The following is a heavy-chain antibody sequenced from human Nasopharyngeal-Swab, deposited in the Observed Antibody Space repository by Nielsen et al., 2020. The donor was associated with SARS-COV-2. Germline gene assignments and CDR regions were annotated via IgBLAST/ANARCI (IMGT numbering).Heavy chain of an antibody. D-gene: IGHD6-19*01. CDR1: GFTFDDYA. CDR3: TRETRIAVAGTLLYYYYYYMDV. V-gene: IGHV3-49*04. Sequence: GGSLRLSCTASGFTFDDYAMSWVHQAPGKGLEWVGFIRSKAYGGTTEYAASVKGRFTISRDDSKSIAYLQMNSLKTEDTAVYYCTRETRIAVAGTLLYYYYYYMDVWGKGTTVTVSS. CDR2: IRSKAYGGTT. J-gene: IGHJ6*03.